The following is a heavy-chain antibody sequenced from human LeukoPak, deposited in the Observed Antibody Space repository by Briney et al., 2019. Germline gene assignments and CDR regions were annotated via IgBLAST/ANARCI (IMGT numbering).Heavy chain of an antibody. CDR1: GYTFTGYY. D-gene: IGHD4-17*01. V-gene: IGHV1-2*02. CDR2: INPNSGGT. Sequence: ASVKVSCKASGYTFTGYYMHWVRPAPGQGLEWMGWINPNSGGTKYAQKFQGRVTMTRDTSISTAYMELSSLRPEDTAVYYCARGPDGDQDYWGQGTLVTVSS. CDR3: ARGPDGDQDY. J-gene: IGHJ4*02.